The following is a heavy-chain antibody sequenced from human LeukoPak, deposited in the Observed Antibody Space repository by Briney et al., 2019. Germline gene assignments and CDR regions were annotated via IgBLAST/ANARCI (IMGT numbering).Heavy chain of an antibody. Sequence: GGSLRLSCAASGFTFSSYAMHWVRQAPGKGLEWVAVISYDGSNKYYADSVKGRFTISRDNSKNTLYLQMNSLRAEDTAVYYCAKERVVVVAATINWFDPWGQGTLVTVSS. V-gene: IGHV3-30*04. CDR3: AKERVVVVAATINWFDP. CDR1: GFTFSSYA. J-gene: IGHJ5*02. D-gene: IGHD2-15*01. CDR2: ISYDGSNK.